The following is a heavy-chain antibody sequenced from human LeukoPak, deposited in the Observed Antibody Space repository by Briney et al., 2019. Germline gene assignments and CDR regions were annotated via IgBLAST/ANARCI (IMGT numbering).Heavy chain of an antibody. CDR1: GFTFDDYA. CDR3: AREQYDYYYYMDV. Sequence: GGSLRLSCAASGFTFDDYAMHWVRQAPGKGLEWVSGTSWNSGSIGYADSVKGRLTISRDNSRNTLYLQLNSLRPEDTAVYYCAREQYDYYYYMDVWGKGTTVTVSS. D-gene: IGHD2/OR15-2a*01. J-gene: IGHJ6*03. CDR2: TSWNSGSI. V-gene: IGHV3-9*01.